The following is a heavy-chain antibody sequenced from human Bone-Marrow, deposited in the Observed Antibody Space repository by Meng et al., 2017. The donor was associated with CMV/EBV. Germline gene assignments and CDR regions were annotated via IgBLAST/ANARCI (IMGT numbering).Heavy chain of an antibody. CDR1: GFDLSNAW. CDR2: IESKTDGGTT. CDR3: TTDKWELLPGDFQH. Sequence: SGFDLSNAWMSWVRQAPGKGLEWVGRIESKTDGGTTDYAAPVKGRFTISRDDSKNTLYLQMNSLKTEDTAVYYCTTDKWELLPGDFQHWGQGTLVTVSS. V-gene: IGHV3-15*04. J-gene: IGHJ1*01. D-gene: IGHD1-26*01.